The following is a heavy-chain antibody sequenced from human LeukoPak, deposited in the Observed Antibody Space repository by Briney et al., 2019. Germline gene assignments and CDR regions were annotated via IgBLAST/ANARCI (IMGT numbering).Heavy chain of an antibody. J-gene: IGHJ4*02. CDR1: GFTFSSYA. V-gene: IGHV3-30-3*01. CDR3: AREPQY. Sequence: GGSLRLSCAASGFTFSSYAMHWVRQAPGKGLEWVAVISYDGSNKYYADSVKGRFTISRDNSKNTLCLQMNSLRPDDTAVYYCAREPQYWGQGTLITVSS. CDR2: ISYDGSNK.